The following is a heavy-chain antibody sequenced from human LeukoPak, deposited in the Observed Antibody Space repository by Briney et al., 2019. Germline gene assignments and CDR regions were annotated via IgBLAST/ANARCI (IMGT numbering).Heavy chain of an antibody. V-gene: IGHV4-4*02. CDR1: GGSISSSNW. D-gene: IGHD3-10*01. Sequence: SETLSLTCAVSGGSISSSNWWSWVRQPPGKGLEWIGEIYHSGSTNYNPSLKSRVTISVDTSKNQFSLKLSSVTAADTAVYYCARHRPRSYYIPGLLGVVGYWGQGTLVTVSS. CDR2: IYHSGST. J-gene: IGHJ4*02. CDR3: ARHRPRSYYIPGLLGVVGY.